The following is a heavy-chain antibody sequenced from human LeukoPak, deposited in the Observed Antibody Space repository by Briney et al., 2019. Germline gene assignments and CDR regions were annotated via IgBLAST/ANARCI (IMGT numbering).Heavy chain of an antibody. D-gene: IGHD3-3*01. V-gene: IGHV1-18*01. CDR1: GYTFSDYG. Sequence: ASVKVSCKASGYTFSDYGISWVRQAPGQGLEWMGWISTYYGKTNYAQNLQGRLTMTADTSTSTAYMELTSLTSDDTAVYYCTSGGADFWRGGDAFPFDVWGQGTMVAVSS. CDR2: ISTYYGKT. CDR3: TSGGADFWRGGDAFPFDV. J-gene: IGHJ3*01.